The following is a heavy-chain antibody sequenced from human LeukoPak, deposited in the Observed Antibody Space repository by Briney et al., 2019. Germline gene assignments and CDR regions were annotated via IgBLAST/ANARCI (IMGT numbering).Heavy chain of an antibody. CDR1: GDSISSCCYY. CDR2: IYYSGST. Sequence: PSETLSLTCTVSGDSISSCCYYWGWIRQPPGKGLKWIGSIYYSGSTYYNPSLKSRVTISVDTSKIQFSLKLSSVTAADTAVYYCARLLGSSAPDYWGQGTLVTVSS. D-gene: IGHD6-6*01. J-gene: IGHJ4*02. V-gene: IGHV4-39*01. CDR3: ARLLGSSAPDY.